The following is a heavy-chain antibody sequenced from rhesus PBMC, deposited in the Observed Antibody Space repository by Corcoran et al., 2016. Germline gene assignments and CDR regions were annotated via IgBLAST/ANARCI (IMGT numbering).Heavy chain of an antibody. Sequence: QVQLQESGPGLVKPSETLSLTCTVSGISITTNYWTWIRQSPGKGREWIGYVSGSSGSTSYNPSLNSRVTISKDTSENQFYLRLNSMTAADTAVYYCARDAVSLDVWGRGLLVTVSS. V-gene: IGHV4-147*01. CDR3: ARDAVSLDV. J-gene: IGHJ5-2*02. CDR1: GISITTNY. CDR2: VSGSSGST.